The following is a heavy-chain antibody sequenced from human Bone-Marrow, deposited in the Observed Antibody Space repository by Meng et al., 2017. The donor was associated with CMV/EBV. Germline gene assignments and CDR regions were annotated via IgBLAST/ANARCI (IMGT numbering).Heavy chain of an antibody. J-gene: IGHJ6*02. D-gene: IGHD4-11*01. CDR3: ARARTVTKTMDV. CDR2: ISSSSSYI. CDR1: GFTFSSYE. Sequence: GESLKISCAASGFTFSSYEMNWVRQAPGKGLEWVSSISSSSSYIYYADSVKGRFTISRDNAKNSLYLQMNSLRAEDTAVYYCARARTVTKTMDVWGQGTTVTASS. V-gene: IGHV3-21*01.